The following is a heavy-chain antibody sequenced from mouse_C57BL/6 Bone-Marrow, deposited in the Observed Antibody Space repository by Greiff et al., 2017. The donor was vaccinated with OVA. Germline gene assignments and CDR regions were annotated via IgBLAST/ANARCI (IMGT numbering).Heavy chain of an antibody. D-gene: IGHD2-5*01. CDR1: GFSLTSYG. V-gene: IGHV2-2*01. J-gene: IGHJ3*01. CDR2: IWSGGST. Sequence: QVHVKQSGPGLVQPSQSLSITCTVSGFSLTSYGVHWVRQSPGKGLEWLGVIWSGGSTDYNAAFISRLSISKDNSKSQVFFKMNSLQADDTAIYYCASPSYYSNAWFAYWGQGTLVTVSA. CDR3: ASPSYYSNAWFAY.